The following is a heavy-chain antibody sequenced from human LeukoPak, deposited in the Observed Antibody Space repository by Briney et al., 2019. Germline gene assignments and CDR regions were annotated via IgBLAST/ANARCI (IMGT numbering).Heavy chain of an antibody. CDR3: ARGLYYDSSGYYYFDF. D-gene: IGHD3-22*01. Sequence: GASVKVSCKASGYTFTSYYMHWVRQAPGQGLEWMGIINPSGGSTSYAQKFQGRVTMTRDMSTSTVYMELSSLRAEDTAVYYCARGLYYDSSGYYYFDFWGQGTLVTVSS. J-gene: IGHJ4*02. CDR1: GYTFTSYY. CDR2: INPSGGST. V-gene: IGHV1-46*01.